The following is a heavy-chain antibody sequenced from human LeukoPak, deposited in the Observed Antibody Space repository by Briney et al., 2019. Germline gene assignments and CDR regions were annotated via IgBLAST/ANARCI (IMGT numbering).Heavy chain of an antibody. D-gene: IGHD6-13*01. J-gene: IGHJ1*01. CDR1: GYSISSGYY. CDR3: ARGGQQLRYFQH. V-gene: IGHV4-38-2*01. CDR2: IYHSGST. Sequence: SETLSLTCAVSGYSISSGYYWGWIRQPPGKGLEWIGSIYHSGSTYYNPSLKSRVTISVDTSKNQFSLKLSSVTAADTAVYYCARGGQQLRYFQHWGQGTLVTVSS.